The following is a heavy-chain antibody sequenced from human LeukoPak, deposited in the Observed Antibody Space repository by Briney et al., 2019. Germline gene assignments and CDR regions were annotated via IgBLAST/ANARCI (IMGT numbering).Heavy chain of an antibody. V-gene: IGHV4-34*01. CDR2: INHSGST. D-gene: IGHD6-19*01. Sequence: SETLSLTCAVYGGSFSGYYWSWFRQPPGKGLEWIGEINHSGSTNYNPSLKSRVTISVDTSKNQFSLKLSSVTAADTAVYYCARLFSVAGTWGQGTLVTVSS. J-gene: IGHJ5*02. CDR3: ARLFSVAGT. CDR1: GGSFSGYY.